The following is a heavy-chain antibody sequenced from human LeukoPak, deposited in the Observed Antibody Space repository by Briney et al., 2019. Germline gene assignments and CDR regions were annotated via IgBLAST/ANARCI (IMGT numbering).Heavy chain of an antibody. J-gene: IGHJ4*02. V-gene: IGHV4-31*03. CDR2: IYYSGIT. Sequence: SETLSLTCTVSGGSISSGAYYWSWIRQYPGKGLEWIGYIYYSGITYYNPSLKSRVTISVDTSKNQFSLNLSSVTAADTAVYYCARDGDCSSDSCYFDYWGQGILVTVSS. D-gene: IGHD2-2*01. CDR3: ARDGDCSSDSCYFDY. CDR1: GGSISSGAYY.